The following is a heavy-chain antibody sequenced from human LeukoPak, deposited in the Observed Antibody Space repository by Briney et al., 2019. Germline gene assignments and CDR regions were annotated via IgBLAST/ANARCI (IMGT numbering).Heavy chain of an antibody. V-gene: IGHV3-48*03. CDR1: GFTFSSYE. CDR3: ARDPSGGYERYYFDY. CDR2: ISSSGSTI. D-gene: IGHD6-13*01. J-gene: IGHJ4*02. Sequence: GGSLRLSCAASGFTFSSYEMNWVRQAPRKGLEWGLYISSSGSTIYYADSVKGRFTISKDKAKNSLYLQMNSLRAEDTAVYYCARDPSGGYERYYFDYWGQGTLVTVSS.